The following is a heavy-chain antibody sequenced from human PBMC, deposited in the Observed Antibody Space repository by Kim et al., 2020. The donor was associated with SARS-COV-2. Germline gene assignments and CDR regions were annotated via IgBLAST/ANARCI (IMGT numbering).Heavy chain of an antibody. D-gene: IGHD6-13*01. CDR2: ISNDGNNQ. J-gene: IGHJ3*02. V-gene: IGHV3-30*04. CDR3: ARSRTTWVNDVFDI. CDR1: GFTFSSHA. Sequence: GGSLRLSCAVSGFTFSSHAMFWARQAPGKGPEWVAVISNDGNNQYYADSVKGRLTISRDNSKNTLYLQMNSLRGEDTAVYYCARSRTTWVNDVFDIWGQGKMVNVSS.